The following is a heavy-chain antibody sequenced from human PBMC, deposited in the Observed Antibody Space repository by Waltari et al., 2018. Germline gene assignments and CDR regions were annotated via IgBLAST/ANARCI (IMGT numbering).Heavy chain of an antibody. CDR1: GGSISSGGYS. J-gene: IGHJ4*02. D-gene: IGHD1-26*01. V-gene: IGHV4-30-2*01. CDR3: ARGSGGGILGY. CDR2: IYHSGST. Sequence: QLQLQESGSGLVKPSQTLSLTCAVSGGSISSGGYSWRWIRQPPGKGLEWIGYIYHSGSTYYNPSLKSRVTISVDRSKNQFSLKLSSVTAADTAVYYCARGSGGGILGYWGQGTLVTVSS.